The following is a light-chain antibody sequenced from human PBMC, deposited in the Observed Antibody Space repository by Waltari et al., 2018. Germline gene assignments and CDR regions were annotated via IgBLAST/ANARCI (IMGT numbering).Light chain of an antibody. J-gene: IGKJ4*01. CDR2: WSS. Sequence: EIVMTQSPESLAVSLGERATINCKSSQSVVKSSTNKNYLAWYQHRPGQPPKLLFYWSSTRESGVPDRFSTSGSGTDFTLTISSLQAEDVAVYYCQQYYNAPVTFGGGTKMEIK. CDR3: QQYYNAPVT. CDR1: QSVVKSSTNKNY. V-gene: IGKV4-1*01.